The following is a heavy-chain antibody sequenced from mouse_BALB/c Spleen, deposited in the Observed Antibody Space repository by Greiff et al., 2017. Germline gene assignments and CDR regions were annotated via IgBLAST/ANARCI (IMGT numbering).Heavy chain of an antibody. CDR2: ISYDGSN. V-gene: IGHV3-6*02. CDR1: GYSITSGYY. Sequence: EVKLEESGPGLVKPSQSLSLTCSVTGYSITSGYYWNWIRQFPGNKLEWMGYISYDGSNNYNPSLKNRISITRDTSKNQFFLKLNSVTTEDTATYYCARGGTCYGNIGCAMDYWGQGTSVSVSS. D-gene: IGHD2-1*01. CDR3: ARGGTCYGNIGCAMDY. J-gene: IGHJ4*01.